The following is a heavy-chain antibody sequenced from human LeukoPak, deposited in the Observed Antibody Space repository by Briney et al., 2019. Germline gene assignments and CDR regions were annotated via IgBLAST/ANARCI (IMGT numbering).Heavy chain of an antibody. CDR3: ARDQGGVGY. CDR1: GLTFSTYS. Sequence: GGSLRLSCVASGLTFSTYSMNWVRQAPGKGLEWVSYISSFSGTINYADSVKGRFTISRDNAKNSLYLQMNSLRAEDTAVYYCARDQGGVGYWGQGTLVTVSS. D-gene: IGHD3-16*01. CDR2: ISSFSGTI. V-gene: IGHV3-48*01. J-gene: IGHJ4*02.